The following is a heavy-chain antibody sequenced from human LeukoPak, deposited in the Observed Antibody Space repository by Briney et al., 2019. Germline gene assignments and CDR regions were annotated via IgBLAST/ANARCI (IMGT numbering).Heavy chain of an antibody. Sequence: GGSLRLSCVASGFTVSNNGLSWFRQAPGKRLEWVSDISGGSTYYADPVKGRFTISRDNSKNTLYLQMNSLRAEDTALYYCAKDIGDGYNWPNAFDIWGQGTMVTVSS. J-gene: IGHJ3*02. D-gene: IGHD5-12*01. CDR1: GFTVSNNG. CDR2: ISGGST. V-gene: IGHV3-23*01. CDR3: AKDIGDGYNWPNAFDI.